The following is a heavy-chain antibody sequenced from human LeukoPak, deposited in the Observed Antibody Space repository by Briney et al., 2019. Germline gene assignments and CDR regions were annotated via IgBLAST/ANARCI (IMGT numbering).Heavy chain of an antibody. CDR1: GNSISSGDNY. V-gene: IGHV4-61*02. CDR2: IYTSGST. CDR3: ARNGQWLVHYYYYYYMDV. J-gene: IGHJ6*03. Sequence: SETLSLTCTVSGNSISSGDNYWSWIRQPAGKGLEWIGRIYTSGSTNYNPSLKSRVTISGDTSKNQFSLRLSSVTAADTAVYYCARNGQWLVHYYYYYYMDVWGKGTTVTVSS. D-gene: IGHD6-19*01.